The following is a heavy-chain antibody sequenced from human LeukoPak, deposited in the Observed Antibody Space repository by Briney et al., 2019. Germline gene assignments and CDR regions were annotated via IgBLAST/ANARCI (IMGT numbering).Heavy chain of an antibody. CDR1: GGSISSGSYY. V-gene: IGHV4-61*02. CDR3: ARGLYGSGSYYNWFDP. D-gene: IGHD3-10*01. Sequence: SETLSLTCTVSGGSISSGSYYWSWIRQPAGPGLEWIGRIYTSGSTNYNPSLKSRVTISVTTSKNQFTLKLSSVTAADTAVYYCARGLYGSGSYYNWFDPWGQGTLVTVSS. CDR2: IYTSGST. J-gene: IGHJ5*02.